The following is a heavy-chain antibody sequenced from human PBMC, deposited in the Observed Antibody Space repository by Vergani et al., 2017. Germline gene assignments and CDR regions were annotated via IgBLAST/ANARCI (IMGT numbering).Heavy chain of an antibody. CDR3: ARDLWNCSGGSCYSGWFDP. J-gene: IGHJ5*02. D-gene: IGHD2-15*01. V-gene: IGHV4-61*01. CDR2: IYYSGST. Sequence: QVQLQESGPGLVKPSETLSLTCTVSGGSVSSGSYYWSWIRQPPGKGLEWIGYIYYSGSTNYHPSLKSRVTISVDTSKHQFSLKLSSVTAADTAVYYCARDLWNCSGGSCYSGWFDPWGQGTLVTVSS. CDR1: GGSVSSGSYY.